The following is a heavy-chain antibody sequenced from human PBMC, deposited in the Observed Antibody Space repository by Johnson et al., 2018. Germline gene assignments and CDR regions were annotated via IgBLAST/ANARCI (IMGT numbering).Heavy chain of an antibody. V-gene: IGHV1-69*01. CDR3: ARDGGITIFGVVITPYYGMDV. D-gene: IGHD3-3*01. J-gene: IGHJ6*02. CDR1: GGTFSSYA. Sequence: QVQLVQSGAEVKKXGSSVEVSCKASGGTFSSYAISWVRQAPGQGLEWMGGIIPIFGTANYAQKFQGRVPITADESTGTAYMELRSLMPEDPAGYYCARDGGITIFGVVITPYYGMDVWCQGTTVTVSS. CDR2: IIPIFGTA.